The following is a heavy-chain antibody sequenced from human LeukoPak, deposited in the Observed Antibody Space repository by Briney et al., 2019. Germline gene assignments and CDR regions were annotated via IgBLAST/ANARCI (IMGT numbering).Heavy chain of an antibody. V-gene: IGHV3-23*01. CDR2: ISGSGAST. D-gene: IGHD6-19*01. CDR3: ARDILHYAPLPVAGKIDY. J-gene: IGHJ4*02. Sequence: PGGSLRLSCAASGFTFSSYAMSWVRQAPGKGLEWVAAISGSGASTYYADSVKARFTISRDRSKNTLYLQMNSLRAEDTAIYYCARDILHYAPLPVAGKIDYWGQGTLVTVSS. CDR1: GFTFSSYA.